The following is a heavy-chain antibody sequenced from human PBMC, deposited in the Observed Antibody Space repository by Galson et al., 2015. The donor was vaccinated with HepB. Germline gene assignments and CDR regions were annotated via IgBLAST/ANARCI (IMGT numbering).Heavy chain of an antibody. J-gene: IGHJ4*02. CDR3: ARLRYSSYPHFDY. D-gene: IGHD6-19*01. Sequence: ETLSLTCAVYGGSFSGYYWSWIRQPPGKGLEWIGEINHSGSTNYNPSLKSRVTISVDTSKNQFSLKLSSVTAADTAVYYCARLRYSSYPHFDYWGQGTLVTVSS. CDR2: INHSGST. CDR1: GGSFSGYY. V-gene: IGHV4-34*01.